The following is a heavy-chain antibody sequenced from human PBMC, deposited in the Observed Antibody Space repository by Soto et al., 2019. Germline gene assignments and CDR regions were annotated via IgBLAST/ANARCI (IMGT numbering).Heavy chain of an antibody. V-gene: IGHV3-9*01. D-gene: IGHD3-10*01. CDR2: ISWSSGSI. CDR1: GFTFDDYA. J-gene: IGHJ6*02. Sequence: PGGSLRLSCAASGFTFDDYAMHWVRQAPGKGLEWVSGISWSSGSIGYADSVKGRFTISRDNAKNSLYLQMNSLRAEDTALYYCAKDAMVRDYYYYGMDVWGQGTTVTVSS. CDR3: AKDAMVRDYYYYGMDV.